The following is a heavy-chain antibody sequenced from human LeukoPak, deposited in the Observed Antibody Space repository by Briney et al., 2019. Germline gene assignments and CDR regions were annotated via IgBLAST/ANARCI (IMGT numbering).Heavy chain of an antibody. CDR1: GFTFSSYS. V-gene: IGHV3-33*08. J-gene: IGHJ4*02. Sequence: GGSLRLSCAASGFTFSSYSVNWVRQAPGKGLEWVAVIWYDGSNKYYADSVKGRFTISRDNSKNTLYLRMNSLRAEDTAVYYCARGLFVVVPAAIVSDFDYWGQGALVTVSS. CDR3: ARGLFVVVPAAIVSDFDY. D-gene: IGHD2-2*01. CDR2: IWYDGSNK.